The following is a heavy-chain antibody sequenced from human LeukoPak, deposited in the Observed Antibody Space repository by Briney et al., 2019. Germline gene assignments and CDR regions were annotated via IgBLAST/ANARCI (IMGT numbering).Heavy chain of an antibody. Sequence: SVKVSCKASGGTFSSYAISWVRQAPGQGLEWMGGIIPIFGTANYAQKFQGRVTITTDESTSTAYMELSSLRSDDTAVYYCARDLGTMVRGVPNYWGQGTLVTVSS. CDR1: GGTFSSYA. CDR2: IIPIFGTA. V-gene: IGHV1-69*05. J-gene: IGHJ4*02. D-gene: IGHD3-10*01. CDR3: ARDLGTMVRGVPNY.